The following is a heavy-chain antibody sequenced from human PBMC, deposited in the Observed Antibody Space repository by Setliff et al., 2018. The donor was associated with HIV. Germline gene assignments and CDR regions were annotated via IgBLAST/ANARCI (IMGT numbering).Heavy chain of an antibody. V-gene: IGHV4-59*12. CDR1: GGSISSYY. D-gene: IGHD6-19*01. CDR2: ISYSGST. Sequence: SETLSLTCTVSGGSISSYYWSWIRQPPGKGLEWIGYISYSGSTNYNPSLKSRVTMSVDKSLNQVSLKLSSVTAADTAVYYCARDNGVAGFDYWGQGTLVTVSS. CDR3: ARDNGVAGFDY. J-gene: IGHJ4*02.